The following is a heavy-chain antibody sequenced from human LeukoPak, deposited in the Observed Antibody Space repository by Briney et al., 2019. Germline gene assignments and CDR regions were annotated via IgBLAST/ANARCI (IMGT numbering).Heavy chain of an antibody. CDR3: ARDRGYSYGFDP. Sequence: SETLSLTCAVYGGSFSGYYWSWIRQPPGKGLEWIGEINHSGSTNYNPSLKSRVTISVDTSKNQFSLKLSSVTAADTAVYYCARDRGYSYGFDPWGQGTLVTVSS. CDR2: INHSGST. V-gene: IGHV4-34*01. J-gene: IGHJ5*02. D-gene: IGHD5-18*01. CDR1: GGSFSGYY.